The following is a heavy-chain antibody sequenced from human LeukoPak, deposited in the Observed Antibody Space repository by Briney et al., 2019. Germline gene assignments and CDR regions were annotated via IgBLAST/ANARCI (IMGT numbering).Heavy chain of an antibody. CDR2: IYSDGST. J-gene: IGHJ4*02. D-gene: IGHD6-25*01. V-gene: IGHV3-53*01. Sequence: GGSLRLSCAASGFTFTTYAMSWVRQAPGKGLEWVSVIYSDGSTYYADSVKGRFTISRDNSKNTLYLQMNSLRAEDTAVYYCARRAVYWGQGTLVTVSS. CDR1: GFTFTTYA. CDR3: ARRAVY.